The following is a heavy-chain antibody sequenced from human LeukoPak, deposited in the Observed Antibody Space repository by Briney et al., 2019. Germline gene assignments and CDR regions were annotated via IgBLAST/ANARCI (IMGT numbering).Heavy chain of an antibody. CDR1: GYTFTGYY. CDR2: INPNSGGT. V-gene: IGHV1-2*02. J-gene: IGHJ1*01. Sequence: EASVKVSCKASGYTFTGYYIHWVRQAPGQGLEWMGWINPNSGGTNYAQKFQGRVTMTRDTSTSTAYMELRSLRSDDTAVYYCSTIIAAAGKRYFQHWGQGTLVTVSS. D-gene: IGHD6-13*01. CDR3: STIIAAAGKRYFQH.